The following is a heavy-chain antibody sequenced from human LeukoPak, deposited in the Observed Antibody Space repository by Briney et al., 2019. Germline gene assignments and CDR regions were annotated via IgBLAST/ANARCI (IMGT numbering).Heavy chain of an antibody. J-gene: IGHJ4*02. CDR3: AKGHGDWAGNYFDS. CDR2: ISGGGGDI. Sequence: PGGSLRLSCAASGFTFSTYAMNWVRQAPGKGLEWVSSISGGGGDIKYADSVKGRFTSSRDSSKDTLYLQINSLRAEDTAIYYCAKGHGDWAGNYFDSWGQGTLVSVSS. CDR1: GFTFSTYA. D-gene: IGHD4-17*01. V-gene: IGHV3-23*01.